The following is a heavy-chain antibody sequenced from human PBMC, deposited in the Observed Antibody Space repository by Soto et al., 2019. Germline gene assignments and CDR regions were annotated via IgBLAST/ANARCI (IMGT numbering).Heavy chain of an antibody. CDR1: WVTFINHS. CDR2: ISSSSIYI. CDR3: ARGGPDSFDY. V-gene: IGHV3-21*01. J-gene: IGHJ4*02. Sequence: WGPPRISRGDSWVTFINHSMNWVRQAPGKGLEGVSSISSSSIYIYYADSVRGRFTISRDNAKNSLYLQMNSLRAEDTAVYYCARGGPDSFDYWGQGTLVTVSS. D-gene: IGHD5-12*01.